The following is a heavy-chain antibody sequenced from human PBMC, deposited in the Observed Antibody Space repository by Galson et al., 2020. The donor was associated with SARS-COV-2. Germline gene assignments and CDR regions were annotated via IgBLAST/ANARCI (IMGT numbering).Heavy chain of an antibody. D-gene: IGHD2-21*02. J-gene: IGHJ5*02. CDR2: IWHDGRNK. V-gene: IGHV3-33*06. Sequence: GGSLRLSCAASGFTFSSYGMHWVRQAPGKGLEWVAVIWHDGRNKYYADPVKGRFTISRDNSKNTLYLQMNSLRAEDTAVYYCAKDPAPEGDKGPDNWFDPWGQGTLVTVSS. CDR1: GFTFSSYG. CDR3: AKDPAPEGDKGPDNWFDP.